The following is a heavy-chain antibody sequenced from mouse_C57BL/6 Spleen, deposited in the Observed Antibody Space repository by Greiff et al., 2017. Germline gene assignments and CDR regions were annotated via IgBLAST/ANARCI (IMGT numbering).Heavy chain of an antibody. CDR1: GFSFNTYA. J-gene: IGHJ2*01. Sequence: EVKLLESGGGLVQPKGSLKLSCAASGFSFNTYAMNWVRQAPGKGLEWVARIRSKSNNYATYYADSVKDRFTISRDDSEIMLYLQMNNLKTEDTAMYYCVRQGGYFYYWGQGTTLTVAS. V-gene: IGHV10-1*01. CDR2: IRSKSNNYAT. CDR3: VRQGGYFYY.